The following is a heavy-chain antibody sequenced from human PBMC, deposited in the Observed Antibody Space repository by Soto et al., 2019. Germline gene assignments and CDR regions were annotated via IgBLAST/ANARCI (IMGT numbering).Heavy chain of an antibody. Sequence: SETLSLTCTVSGGSISSGGYYWSWIRQHPGKGLEWIGYIYYSGSTYYNPSLKSRVTISVDTSKNQFSLKLSSVTAADTAVYYCARRTVKRRITIFGVVIDAFDIWGQGTMVT. V-gene: IGHV4-31*03. CDR1: GGSISSGGYY. J-gene: IGHJ3*02. CDR2: IYYSGST. CDR3: ARRTVKRRITIFGVVIDAFDI. D-gene: IGHD3-3*01.